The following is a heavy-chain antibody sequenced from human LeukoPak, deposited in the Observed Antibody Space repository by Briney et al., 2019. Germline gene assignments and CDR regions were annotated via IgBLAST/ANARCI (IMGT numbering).Heavy chain of an antibody. CDR3: ANTMYSSAWSPFDY. CDR1: TFTFSSYG. V-gene: IGHV3-30*02. CDR2: IQYEGNKR. J-gene: IGHJ4*02. Sequence: GGSLRLSCAASTFTFSSYGMHWVRQAPGKGLEWVAFIQYEGNKRYYADYVKGRFTISRDNSKNTLYLQMNSLRPEDTALYYCANTMYSSAWSPFDYWGRGTLVTVSS. D-gene: IGHD6-19*01.